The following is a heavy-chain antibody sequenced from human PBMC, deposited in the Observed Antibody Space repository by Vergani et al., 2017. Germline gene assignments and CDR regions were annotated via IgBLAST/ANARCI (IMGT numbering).Heavy chain of an antibody. CDR1: GGSISSSSYY. D-gene: IGHD2-2*01. J-gene: IGHJ4*02. Sequence: QLQLQESGPGLVKPSETLSLTCTVSGGSISSSSYYWGWIRQPPGKGLEWIGSIYYSGSTYYNPSLKSRVTISVDTSKNQFSLKLSSVTAADTAVYYCARXGRAIVVVPAASAGFDYWGQGTLVTVSS. CDR2: IYYSGST. V-gene: IGHV4-39*01. CDR3: ARXGRAIVVVPAASAGFDY.